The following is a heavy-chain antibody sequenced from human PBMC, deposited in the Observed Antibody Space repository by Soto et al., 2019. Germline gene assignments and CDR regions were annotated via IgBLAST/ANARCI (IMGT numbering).Heavy chain of an antibody. CDR3: THSRCGGDCLQSYSSHYYFGMDV. V-gene: IGHV2-5*02. J-gene: IGHJ6*02. D-gene: IGHD2-21*02. CDR2: IHWDDDK. Sequence: QITLMESGPTLVKPTQTLTLTCTFSGFSLSTGGVGVGWIRQPPGKALEWLALIHWDDDKRYSPSLRSRLTVTTDTSKNLVVLTMTNMDPVDTATYYCTHSRCGGDCLQSYSSHYYFGMDVWGQGTTVTVSS. CDR1: GFSLSTGGVG.